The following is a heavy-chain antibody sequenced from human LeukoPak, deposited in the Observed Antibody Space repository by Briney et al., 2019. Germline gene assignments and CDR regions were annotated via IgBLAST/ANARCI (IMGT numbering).Heavy chain of an antibody. Sequence: PSETLSLTCTVSGGSISSGGYYWSWIRQPPGQGLVWIVYNYHSGSTSYNPSLTSRVTISVDRSKNQFSLKLSSVTAADTAVYYCARMIPSSVVVISDDAFDIWGQGTMVTVSS. D-gene: IGHD3-22*01. CDR1: GGSISSGGYY. J-gene: IGHJ3*02. V-gene: IGHV4-30-2*01. CDR3: ARMIPSSVVVISDDAFDI. CDR2: NYHSGST.